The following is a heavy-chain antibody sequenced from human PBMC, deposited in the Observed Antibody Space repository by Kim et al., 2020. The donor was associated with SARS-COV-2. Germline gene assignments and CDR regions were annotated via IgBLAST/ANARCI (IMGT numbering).Heavy chain of an antibody. Sequence: SETLSLTCTVSGGSISSSSYYWGWIRQPPGKGLEWIGSIYYSGSTYYNPSLKSRVTISVDTSKNQFSLKLSSVTAADTAVYYCARLELSVADYWGQGTLVTVSS. CDR3: ARLELSVADY. D-gene: IGHD1-7*01. CDR2: IYYSGST. V-gene: IGHV4-39*01. J-gene: IGHJ4*02. CDR1: GGSISSSSYY.